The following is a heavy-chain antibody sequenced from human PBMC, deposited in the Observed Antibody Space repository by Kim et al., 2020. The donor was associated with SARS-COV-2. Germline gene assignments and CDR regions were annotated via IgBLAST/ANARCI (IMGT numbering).Heavy chain of an antibody. Sequence: YTDSVKGRFTISRDRSKNTLSLQMNSLKVEDTAVYYCSTDSEGSGSKSDYWGQGTLVTVSS. V-gene: IGHV3-30*10. D-gene: IGHD3-10*01. J-gene: IGHJ4*02. CDR3: STDSEGSGSKSDY.